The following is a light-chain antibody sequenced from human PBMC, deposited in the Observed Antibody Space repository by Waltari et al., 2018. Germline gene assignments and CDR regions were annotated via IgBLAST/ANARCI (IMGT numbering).Light chain of an antibody. J-gene: IGLJ1*01. CDR1: SSDVGNYNL. CDR2: EVT. Sequence: QSGLAQPAPASGSPGPSITITCTGTSSDVGNYNLVSWYQQRPGKAPTLLIYEVTKRAPGTSDRFAASKSGNTASLSISGLQAQEDEADYYCCSYVGLGTYVFGTGTKVTV. V-gene: IGLV2-23*02. CDR3: CSYVGLGTYV.